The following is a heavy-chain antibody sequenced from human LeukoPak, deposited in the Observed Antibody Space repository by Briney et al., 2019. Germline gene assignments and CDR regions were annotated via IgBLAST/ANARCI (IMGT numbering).Heavy chain of an antibody. V-gene: IGHV3-66*01. Sequence: GGSLRLSCAASGFTVSSTYMSWVRQAPGKGLEWVSVIYSGGRADYADSVKGRFTISRDNSKNTLYLQLNSLRAEDTAVYYCARTSSYNWFDPWGQGTLVTVSS. CDR2: IYSGGRA. D-gene: IGHD6-19*01. CDR3: ARTSSYNWFDP. CDR1: GFTVSSTY. J-gene: IGHJ5*02.